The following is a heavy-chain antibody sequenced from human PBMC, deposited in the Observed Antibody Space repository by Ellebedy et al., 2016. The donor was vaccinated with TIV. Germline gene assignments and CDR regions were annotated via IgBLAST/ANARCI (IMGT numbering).Heavy chain of an antibody. J-gene: IGHJ2*01. V-gene: IGHV4-34*01. CDR2: INHTGGT. Sequence: MPSETLSLTCELYGASLSDNYWSWIRQPPGKGLEWIGEINHTGGTNYNPSLKSRVTISVDTSKNQISLTLMSSVSAADTAVYYCARVAITAAVGGGFFDLWGRGALVTVSS. CDR1: GASLSDNY. D-gene: IGHD6-13*01. CDR3: ARVAITAAVGGGFFDL.